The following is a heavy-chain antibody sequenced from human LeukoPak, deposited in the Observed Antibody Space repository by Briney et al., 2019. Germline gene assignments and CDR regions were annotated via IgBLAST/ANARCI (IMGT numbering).Heavy chain of an antibody. Sequence: GGSLRLSCAASGFTFSSYSMNWVRQAPGKGLEWVSYISSSSSTIYHADSAKGRFTISRDNAKNSLYLQMNSLRAEDTAVYYCAMASLLYGDYIHWGQGTLVTVSS. CDR2: ISSSSSTI. V-gene: IGHV3-48*04. CDR1: GFTFSSYS. D-gene: IGHD4-17*01. CDR3: AMASLLYGDYIH. J-gene: IGHJ4*02.